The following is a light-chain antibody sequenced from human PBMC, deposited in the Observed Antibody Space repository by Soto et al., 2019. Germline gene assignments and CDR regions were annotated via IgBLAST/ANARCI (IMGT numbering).Light chain of an antibody. J-gene: IGKJ2*01. CDR2: AAS. Sequence: DIQLTQSPSFLSASVGDRVTITCRASQGISSYLAWYQQKPGKAPKLLIYAASTLQSGVPSRFSGSGSGTEFTLTISSLQPEDFATYYCQLYGSSPYTFGQGTKLEIK. CDR3: QLYGSSPYT. V-gene: IGKV1-9*01. CDR1: QGISSY.